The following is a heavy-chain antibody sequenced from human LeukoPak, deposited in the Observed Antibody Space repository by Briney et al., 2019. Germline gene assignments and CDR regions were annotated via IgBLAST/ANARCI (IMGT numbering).Heavy chain of an antibody. Sequence: RTSETLSLTCAVSGGSISSSNWWSWVRQSPGKGLEWIGEIYDSGTTRYNPSLKSRVTISVDKSKNQFSLKLTSVTAADTAVYYCARDDRSISRGYFQHWGQGTLVTVSS. J-gene: IGHJ1*01. CDR3: ARDDRSISRGYFQH. V-gene: IGHV4-4*02. CDR2: IYDSGTT. D-gene: IGHD5-24*01. CDR1: GGSISSSNW.